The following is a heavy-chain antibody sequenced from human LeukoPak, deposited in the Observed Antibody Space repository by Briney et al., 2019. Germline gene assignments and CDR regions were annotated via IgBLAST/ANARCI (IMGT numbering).Heavy chain of an antibody. V-gene: IGHV3-33*01. CDR3: ARDSFPHLLGYYFGY. CDR2: IWYDGSNK. J-gene: IGHJ4*02. Sequence: PGGSLRLSCAASGFTFSSYGMHWVRQAPGKGLEWVAVIWYDGSNKYYADSVKGRFTISRDNSKNTLYLQMNSLRAEDTAVYYCARDSFPHLLGYYFGYWGQGTLVTVSS. CDR1: GFTFSSYG. D-gene: IGHD2-15*01.